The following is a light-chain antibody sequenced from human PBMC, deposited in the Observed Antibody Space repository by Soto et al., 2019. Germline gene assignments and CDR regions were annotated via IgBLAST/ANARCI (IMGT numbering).Light chain of an antibody. Sequence: DIVMTQSPDSLAVSLGERATINCKSSQTVLYSSNNKNFLTWYQQKPGQPPKLLIYWATGIPARFTGSGSGTEFTLTISSLQFDDSAVYYCQQYNNWWTFGQGTKVDIK. V-gene: IGKV4-1*01. CDR2: WAT. J-gene: IGKJ1*01. CDR1: QTVLYSSNNKNF. CDR3: QQYNNWWT.